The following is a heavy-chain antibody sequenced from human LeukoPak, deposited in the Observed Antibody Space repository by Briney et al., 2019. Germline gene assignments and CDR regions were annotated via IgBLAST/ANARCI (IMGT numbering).Heavy chain of an antibody. CDR3: AKEGSGAGPTEFDY. Sequence: GGSLRLSCAASGFTFGGFAMSWVRQAPGKGLEWVSAITGNADGTYYADSVEGRFTISRDNPKNTLYLQMNSLRPEDTAVYYCAKEGSGAGPTEFDYWGQGTLVTVSS. CDR2: ITGNADGT. D-gene: IGHD6-19*01. J-gene: IGHJ4*02. CDR1: GFTFGGFA. V-gene: IGHV3-23*01.